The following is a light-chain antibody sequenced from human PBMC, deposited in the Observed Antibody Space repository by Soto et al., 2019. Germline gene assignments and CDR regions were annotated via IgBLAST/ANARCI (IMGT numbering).Light chain of an antibody. CDR3: GTWDTSLSGVV. V-gene: IGLV1-51*01. CDR1: SSNIESNY. J-gene: IGLJ2*01. CDR2: DDN. Sequence: QSVLTQPPSVSAAPGQKVTISCSGSSSNIESNYVSWYHQVPGTAPKLLIYDDNKRPSGIPDRFSGSKSGTSATLGITGLQTGDEADYYCGTWDTSLSGVVFGGGTKLTVL.